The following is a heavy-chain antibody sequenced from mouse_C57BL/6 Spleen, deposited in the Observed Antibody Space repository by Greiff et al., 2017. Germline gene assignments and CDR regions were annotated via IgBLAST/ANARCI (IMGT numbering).Heavy chain of an antibody. CDR1: GYTFTSYW. CDR3: ARKGVRYGYAMDD. Sequence: QVQLQQPGAELVMPGASVKLSCKASGYTFTSYWMHWVKQRPGQGLEWIGEIDPSDSYTNYNQKFKGKTTLTVDKSSSTAYMQRSSQTSEDSAVYCCARKGVRYGYAMDDWGQGTTVTVSS. CDR2: IDPSDSYT. D-gene: IGHD1-1*01. J-gene: IGHJ4*01. V-gene: IGHV1-69*01.